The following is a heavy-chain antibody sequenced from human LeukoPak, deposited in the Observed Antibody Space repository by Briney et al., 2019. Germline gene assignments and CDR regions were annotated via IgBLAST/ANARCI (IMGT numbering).Heavy chain of an antibody. V-gene: IGHV3-30*04. Sequence: GGSLRLSCAASGFTFSSYAMHWVRQAPGKGLEWVAVISYDGSNKYYADSVKGRFTISRDNSKNTLYLQMNSLRAEDTAVYYCAKVRTFFGSGIDFWGQGTLVTVSS. D-gene: IGHD3-10*01. CDR2: ISYDGSNK. CDR1: GFTFSSYA. CDR3: AKVRTFFGSGIDF. J-gene: IGHJ4*02.